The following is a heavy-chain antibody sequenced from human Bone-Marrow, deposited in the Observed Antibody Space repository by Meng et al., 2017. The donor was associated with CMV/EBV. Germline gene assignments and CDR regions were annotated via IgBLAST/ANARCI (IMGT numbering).Heavy chain of an antibody. Sequence: GESLKISCAASGFTFSSYWMNWVRQAPGKGLEWVGFIRSKAYGGTTEYAASVKGRFTISRDDSKSIAYLQMNSLKTEDTAVYYCTRDAGRNCSSTSCYLATLYYYYYGMDVWGQGTTVTVSS. D-gene: IGHD2-2*01. CDR2: IRSKAYGGTT. CDR3: TRDAGRNCSSTSCYLATLYYYYYGMDV. V-gene: IGHV3-49*04. CDR1: GFTFSSYW. J-gene: IGHJ6*02.